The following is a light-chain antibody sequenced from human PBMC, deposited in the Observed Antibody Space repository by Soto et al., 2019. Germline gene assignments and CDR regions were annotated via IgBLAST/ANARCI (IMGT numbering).Light chain of an antibody. CDR2: YDD. J-gene: IGLJ2*01. Sequence: QSVLTQPPSVSEAPRQRVTISCSGSSSNIGNNAVNWYQQLPGKAPKLLIYYDDLLPSGVSDRFSGSKSGTSASLAISGLQSEDEADYYCAAWDDSLNDPVFGGGTKLTVL. CDR1: SSNIGNNA. V-gene: IGLV1-36*01. CDR3: AAWDDSLNDPV.